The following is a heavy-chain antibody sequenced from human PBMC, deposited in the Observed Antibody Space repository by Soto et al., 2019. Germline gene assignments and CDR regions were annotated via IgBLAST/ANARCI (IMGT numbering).Heavy chain of an antibody. Sequence: EESLKISCKTSGCSFTSYSIGWVLQIPGKGLEWMGIIFPGDSDTTYSPSIQGQVTLSADKSISTAYLQWSSLKASDPAMYYCAGVATAPYTYYGMYGCGQGTTVTVSS. CDR2: IFPGDSDT. V-gene: IGHV5-51*01. D-gene: IGHD2-15*01. CDR1: GCSFTSYS. J-gene: IGHJ6*02. CDR3: AGVATAPYTYYGMYG.